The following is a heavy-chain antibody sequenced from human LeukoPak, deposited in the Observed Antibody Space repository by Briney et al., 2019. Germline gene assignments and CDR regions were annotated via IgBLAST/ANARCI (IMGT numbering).Heavy chain of an antibody. CDR3: ARVVYCSGGSCHIFAFDI. J-gene: IGHJ3*02. CDR2: ISSSGSTI. Sequence: GGSLRLSCAASGFTFSDYYMSWIRQAPGKGLEWVSYISSSGSTIFYADSVKGRFTISRDNAKHSLYLQVNSLRAEDTAVYYCARVVYCSGGSCHIFAFDIWGQGTMVTVPS. CDR1: GFTFSDYY. D-gene: IGHD2-15*01. V-gene: IGHV3-11*01.